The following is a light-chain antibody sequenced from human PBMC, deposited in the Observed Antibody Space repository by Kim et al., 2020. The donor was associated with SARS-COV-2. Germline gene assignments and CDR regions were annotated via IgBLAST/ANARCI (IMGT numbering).Light chain of an antibody. CDR1: SSNTGAGYD. Sequence: VTSSCPGSSSNTGAGYDVHWYQQLPGTAPKLLIYGNSNRPSGVPDRFSGSKSGTSASLAITGLQAEDEADYYCQSYDSSLSGSVFGGGTKLTVL. V-gene: IGLV1-40*01. J-gene: IGLJ2*01. CDR3: QSYDSSLSGSV. CDR2: GNS.